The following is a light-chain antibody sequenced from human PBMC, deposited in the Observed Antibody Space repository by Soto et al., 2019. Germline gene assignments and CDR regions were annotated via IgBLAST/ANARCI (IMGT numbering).Light chain of an antibody. J-gene: IGKJ1*01. CDR1: QSISSW. CDR3: QHYNSYSEA. V-gene: IGKV1-5*01. Sequence: IKMYKSPSTVSASVGDRVTITCRASQSISSWLAWYQQKPGKAPKLLIYDATTLESGVPSTFSGSGSGTEFTLTISSLQPDDFATYYCQHYNSYSEAFGQGTKVDI. CDR2: DAT.